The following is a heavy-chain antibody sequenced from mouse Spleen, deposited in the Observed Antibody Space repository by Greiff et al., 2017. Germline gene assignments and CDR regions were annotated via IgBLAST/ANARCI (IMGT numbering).Heavy chain of an antibody. CDR2: INYDGSST. Sequence: EVMLVESEGGLVQPGSSMKLSCTASGFTFSDYYMAWVRQVPETGLEWVANINYDGSSTYYLDSLMSRFIISRDNAKNILYLQMSSLKSEDTAAYYCAREGDYYGSPWFAYWGQGTLVTVSA. J-gene: IGHJ3*01. D-gene: IGHD1-1*01. CDR3: AREGDYYGSPWFAY. CDR1: GFTFSDYY. V-gene: IGHV5-16*01.